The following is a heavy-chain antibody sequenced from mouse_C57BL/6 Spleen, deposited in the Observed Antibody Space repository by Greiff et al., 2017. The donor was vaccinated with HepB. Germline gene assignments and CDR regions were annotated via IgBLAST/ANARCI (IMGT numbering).Heavy chain of an antibody. CDR1: GFSLTSYG. Sequence: VQLQQSGPGLVQPSQSLSITCTVSGFSLTSYGVHWVRQPPGKGLEWLGVIWSGGSTDYNAAFISRLSISKDNSKSQVFFKMNSLQADDTAIYYCAKKEEYGNYDAMDYWGQGTSVTVSS. CDR3: AKKEEYGNYDAMDY. CDR2: IWSGGST. D-gene: IGHD2-1*01. J-gene: IGHJ4*01. V-gene: IGHV2-4*01.